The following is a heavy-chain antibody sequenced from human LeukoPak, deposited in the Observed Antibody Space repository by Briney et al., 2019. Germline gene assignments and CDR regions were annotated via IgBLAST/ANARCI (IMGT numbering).Heavy chain of an antibody. Sequence: PGGSLRLSCAASGFTFSSYGMHWVRQAPGKGLEWVAVISYDGRNKYYADSVKGRFTISRDNSKNTLYLQMNSLRAENTAVYYCAKDARGSYYANLYYYYGMDVWGQGTTVTVSS. CDR2: ISYDGRNK. J-gene: IGHJ6*02. CDR3: AKDARGSYYANLYYYYGMDV. CDR1: GFTFSSYG. V-gene: IGHV3-30*18. D-gene: IGHD3-10*01.